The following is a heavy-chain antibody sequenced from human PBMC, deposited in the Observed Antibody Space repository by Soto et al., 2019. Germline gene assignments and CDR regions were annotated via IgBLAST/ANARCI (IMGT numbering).Heavy chain of an antibody. CDR1: GFTFSSYG. Sequence: QVQLVESGGGVVQPGRSLRLSCAASGFTFSSYGMHWVRQAPGKGLEWVAVIWYDGSNKYYADSVKGRFTISRDNYKNTLYMQKNSLRFEDRAVYYCARDGYLVVVIAATSHYYGREVWGQGTTVTV. V-gene: IGHV3-33*01. CDR3: ARDGYLVVVIAATSHYYGREV. J-gene: IGHJ6*02. CDR2: IWYDGSNK. D-gene: IGHD2-15*01.